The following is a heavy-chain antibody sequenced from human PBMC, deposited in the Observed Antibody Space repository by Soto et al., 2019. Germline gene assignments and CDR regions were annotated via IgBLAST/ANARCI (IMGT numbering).Heavy chain of an antibody. CDR1: GGSISSGGYY. CDR3: GRVDNRYDYMDF. CDR2: IYYSGST. Sequence: SETLSLTCTVSGGSISSGGYYWSWIRQHPGKGLEWIGYIYYSGSTYYNPSLKSRVTISVDTSKNQFSLKLSSVTAADTAVYYCGRVDNRYDYMDFRGKRTTVTVSS. V-gene: IGHV4-31*03. D-gene: IGHD1-20*01. J-gene: IGHJ6*03.